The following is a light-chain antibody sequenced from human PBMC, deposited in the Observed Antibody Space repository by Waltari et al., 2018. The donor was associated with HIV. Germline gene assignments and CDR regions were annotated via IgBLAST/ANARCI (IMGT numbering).Light chain of an antibody. J-gene: IGLJ2*01. Sequence: QSALTQPASVSGSPGQSITISCTGTNSAIGTYNYVSWYPQHPGTAPKLIIYEVTNRPSGVSTRFSGSKSGNTASLIISGLQAEDEADYFCSSYASTRSLIFGGGTELTVL. CDR3: SSYASTRSLI. CDR1: NSAIGTYNY. V-gene: IGLV2-14*03. CDR2: EVT.